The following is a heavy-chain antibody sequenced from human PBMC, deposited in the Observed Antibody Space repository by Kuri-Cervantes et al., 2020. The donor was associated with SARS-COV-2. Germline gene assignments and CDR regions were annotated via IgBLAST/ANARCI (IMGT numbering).Heavy chain of an antibody. J-gene: IGHJ5*02. D-gene: IGHD3-10*01. CDR2: IYWDDDK. CDR1: GFSLSTSGVG. CDR3: AHRHPWVRGAGFDP. Sequence: SGPTLVKPTQTLTLTCTFSGFSLSTSGVGVGWIRQPPGKALEWLALIYWDDDKRYSPSLKSRLTITKDTSKNQVVLTMTNMDPVDTATYYCAHRHPWVRGAGFDPWGQGTLVTVSS. V-gene: IGHV2-5*02.